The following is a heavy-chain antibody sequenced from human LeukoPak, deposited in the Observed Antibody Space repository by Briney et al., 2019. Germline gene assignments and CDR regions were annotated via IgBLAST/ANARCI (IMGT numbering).Heavy chain of an antibody. J-gene: IGHJ6*02. V-gene: IGHV3-43*02. CDR3: ATWAFYHNLDV. Sequence: GGALRLSCAASGFTIGPYAMDWVRQGPGRGLEWVSFIMADGSGTFYADSVRGRFTPSRDNSKNPLYLQMNSLTSEDTALYYCATWAFYHNLDVWGQGTTVIVSS. CDR1: GFTIGPYA. D-gene: IGHD2/OR15-2a*01. CDR2: IMADGSGT.